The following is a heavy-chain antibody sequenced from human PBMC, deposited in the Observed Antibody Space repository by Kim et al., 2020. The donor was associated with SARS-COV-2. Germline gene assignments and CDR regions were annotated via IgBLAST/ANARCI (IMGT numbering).Heavy chain of an antibody. CDR2: ISGSSGYT. CDR3: ARSGRDSSSWWAH. D-gene: IGHD6-13*01. Sequence: GGSLRLSCAASGFTFSDYYMSWIRQAPGKGLEWISYISGSSGYTNYADSVKGRFTISRDNAKNSLYLQMNSLRAEDTAVYYCARSGRDSSSWWAHWGQGTLVTVSS. CDR1: GFTFSDYY. J-gene: IGHJ4*02. V-gene: IGHV3-11*03.